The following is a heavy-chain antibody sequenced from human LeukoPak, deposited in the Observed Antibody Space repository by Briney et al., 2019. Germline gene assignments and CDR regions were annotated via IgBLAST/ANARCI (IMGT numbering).Heavy chain of an antibody. J-gene: IGHJ4*02. Sequence: PGGSLRLSCAASGFTFSSYAMSWVRQAPGKGLEWVSAISGSGGSTYCADSVKGRFTISRDNSKNTLYLQMNSLRAEDTAVYYCAKRYGSGSYSVSDYWGQGTLVTVSS. CDR3: AKRYGSGSYSVSDY. D-gene: IGHD3-10*01. V-gene: IGHV3-23*01. CDR2: ISGSGGST. CDR1: GFTFSSYA.